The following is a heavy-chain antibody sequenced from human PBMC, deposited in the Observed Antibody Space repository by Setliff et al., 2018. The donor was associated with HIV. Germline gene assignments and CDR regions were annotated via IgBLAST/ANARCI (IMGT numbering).Heavy chain of an antibody. CDR3: ARGKGVGGVVITGGLDV. Sequence: ASVKVSCKASGHTFTNVDIHWLRRATGQGLEWMGWMNPNTGVSGYALKFQARVTMTRDTSISTAYMELSSLASEDTAVYYCARGKGVGGVVITGGLDVWGKGTTVTVSS. D-gene: IGHD3-10*01. V-gene: IGHV1-8*01. J-gene: IGHJ6*04. CDR1: GHTFTNVD. CDR2: MNPNTGVS.